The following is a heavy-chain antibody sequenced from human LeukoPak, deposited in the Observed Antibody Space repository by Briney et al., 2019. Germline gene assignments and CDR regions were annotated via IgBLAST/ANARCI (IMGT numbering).Heavy chain of an antibody. D-gene: IGHD5-24*01. CDR2: IYYSGST. J-gene: IGHJ6*02. CDR1: GGSISSSSYY. Sequence: SETLSLTCTVSGGSISSSSYYWGWIRQPPGKGLEWIGSIYYSGSTYYNPSLKSRVTISVDTSKNQFSLKLSSVTAADTAVYYCARDGRGDGYNKNPGGPRLYYYYGMDVWGQGTTVTVSS. CDR3: ARDGRGDGYNKNPGGPRLYYYYGMDV. V-gene: IGHV4-39*07.